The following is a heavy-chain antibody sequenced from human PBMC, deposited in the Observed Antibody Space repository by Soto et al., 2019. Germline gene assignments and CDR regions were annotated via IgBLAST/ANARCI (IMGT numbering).Heavy chain of an antibody. D-gene: IGHD3-10*01. V-gene: IGHV4-59*01. CDR3: ARNYGSGSYRLCGHDAFDI. CDR1: GGSISSYY. J-gene: IGHJ3*02. CDR2: IYYSGST. Sequence: QVQLQESGPGLVKPSATLSLTCTASGGSISSYYWSWIRQPPGKGLEWIGYIYYSGSTKYNPSLKSRVTIPVDTYKNQFSLMLSSGTGADTAVYYCARNYGSGSYRLCGHDAFDIWGQGTMVTVSS.